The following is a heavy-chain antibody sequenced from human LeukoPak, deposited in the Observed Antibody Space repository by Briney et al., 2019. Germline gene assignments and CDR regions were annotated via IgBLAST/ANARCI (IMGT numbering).Heavy chain of an antibody. Sequence: GASVKVSCKASGYTFTSYGISWVRQAPGQGLEWMGWISAYNGNTNYAQKLQGRVTMTTDTSTSTAYMELRSLRSDDTAVYYCARDSSGYYFEYYYYYMDVWGKGTTVTISS. CDR3: ARDSSGYYFEYYYYYMDV. V-gene: IGHV1-18*01. CDR1: GYTFTSYG. CDR2: ISAYNGNT. J-gene: IGHJ6*03. D-gene: IGHD3-22*01.